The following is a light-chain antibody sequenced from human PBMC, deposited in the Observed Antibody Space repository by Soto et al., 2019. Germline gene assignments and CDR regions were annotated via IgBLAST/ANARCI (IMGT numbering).Light chain of an antibody. CDR1: SSDVGGYTY. J-gene: IGLJ1*01. Sequence: QSVLTQPRSVSGSPGQSVTISCTGTSSDVGGYTYVSWYQQHPGKAPKLMIYDVSQRPSGVPDRFSGSKSGNTASLTISGLQAEDEADYYCCSYAGSSTYVFGTGTKLTVL. CDR2: DVS. CDR3: CSYAGSSTYV. V-gene: IGLV2-11*01.